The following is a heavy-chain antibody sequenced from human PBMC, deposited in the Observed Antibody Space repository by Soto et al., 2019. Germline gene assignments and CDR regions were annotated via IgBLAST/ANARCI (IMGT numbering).Heavy chain of an antibody. CDR3: AKDSMGRSWELYYDGMDV. D-gene: IGHD6-13*01. CDR1: GFTFSSYG. J-gene: IGHJ6*02. Sequence: QVQLVESGGGVVQPGRSLRLSCAASGFTFSSYGMHWVRQAPGKGLEWVAVISYDGSNKYYADSVKGRFTISRDNSKKTLYLQMNSVRAEDTAVYYWAKDSMGRSWELYYDGMDVWGQGTTGTVSS. V-gene: IGHV3-30*18. CDR2: ISYDGSNK.